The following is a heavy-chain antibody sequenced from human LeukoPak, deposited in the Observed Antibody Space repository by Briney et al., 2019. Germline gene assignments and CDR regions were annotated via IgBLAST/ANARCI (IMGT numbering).Heavy chain of an antibody. Sequence: GGSLRLSCAASGFTVSSNYMSWVRQAPGKGLEWVSVIYSGGSTYYADSVKGRFTISRDNSKNTLYLQMNSLRAEDTAVYYCAKDHPDYGGNSEGLFDYWGQGTLVTVSS. J-gene: IGHJ4*02. CDR1: GFTVSSNY. D-gene: IGHD4-23*01. CDR2: IYSGGST. CDR3: AKDHPDYGGNSEGLFDY. V-gene: IGHV3-53*01.